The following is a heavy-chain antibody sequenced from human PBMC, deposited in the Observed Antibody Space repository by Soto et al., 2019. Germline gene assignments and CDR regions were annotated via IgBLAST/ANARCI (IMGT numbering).Heavy chain of an antibody. CDR1: GGSFSGYY. V-gene: IGHV4-34*01. D-gene: IGHD3-10*01. CDR2: INHSGST. Sequence: PSETLSLTCALYGGSFSGYYWSWIRQPPGKGLEWIGEINHSGSTNYNPSLKSRVTISVDTSKNQFSLKLSSVTAADTAVHYCARGPYYYGSGSYCWFDPWGQGTLVTVS. CDR3: ARGPYYYGSGSYCWFDP. J-gene: IGHJ5*02.